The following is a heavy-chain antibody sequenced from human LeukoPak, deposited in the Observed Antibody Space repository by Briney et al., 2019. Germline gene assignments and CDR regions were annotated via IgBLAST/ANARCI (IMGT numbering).Heavy chain of an antibody. D-gene: IGHD6-13*01. CDR3: VKGRISEDGLDF. CDR1: GYRFASYW. V-gene: IGHV3-23*01. Sequence: GESLKISCQGSGYRFASYWIAWVRQTPGKGLDWVSSISSSGNTYYADSVKGRFTISRDNSKNMLYLQMNSLRAEDTAVYYCVKGRISEDGLDFWGQGTLVTVSS. CDR2: ISSSGNT. J-gene: IGHJ4*02.